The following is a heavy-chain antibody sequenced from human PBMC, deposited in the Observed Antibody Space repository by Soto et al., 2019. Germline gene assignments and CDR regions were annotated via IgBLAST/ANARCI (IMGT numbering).Heavy chain of an antibody. CDR3: VRDIR. J-gene: IGHJ4*02. Sequence: EVQLVESGGGLVQPGGSLRLSCAASGFTFNNFEMYWVRQTPEKGLVWVSGINTGGATTIYADSVKGRFTISRDNAKNKLYLQMNSLRVVDPVIYYCVRDIRWGQGTLVTVSS. V-gene: IGHV3-74*01. CDR1: GFTFNNFE. CDR2: INTGGATT.